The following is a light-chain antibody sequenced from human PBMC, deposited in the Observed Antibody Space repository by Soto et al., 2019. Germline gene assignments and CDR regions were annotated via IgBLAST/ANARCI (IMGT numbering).Light chain of an antibody. CDR2: GAS. V-gene: IGKV3-20*01. Sequence: EIVLTQSPGTLSLSPGERATLSCRASQSVSSSYLAWYQQQPGQAPRLLIYGASSRATGIPDRFSGSGSGTDVTLTISRLDPEDFAVYYCQQSGSSRTFGQGTKLEIK. CDR3: QQSGSSRT. CDR1: QSVSSSY. J-gene: IGKJ2*01.